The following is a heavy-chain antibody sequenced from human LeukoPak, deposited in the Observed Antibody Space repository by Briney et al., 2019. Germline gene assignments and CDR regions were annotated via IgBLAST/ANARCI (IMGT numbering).Heavy chain of an antibody. CDR2: FDPEDGET. CDR3: ATGSMITFGGVIQLDY. J-gene: IGHJ4*02. CDR1: GYTLTELS. D-gene: IGHD3-16*01. V-gene: IGHV1-24*01. Sequence: ASVKVSCKVSGYTLTELSMHWVRQAPGKGLEWMGGFDPEDGETIYAQKFQGRVTMTEDTSTDTAYMELSSLRSEDTAVYYCATGSMITFGGVIQLDYWGQGTLVTASS.